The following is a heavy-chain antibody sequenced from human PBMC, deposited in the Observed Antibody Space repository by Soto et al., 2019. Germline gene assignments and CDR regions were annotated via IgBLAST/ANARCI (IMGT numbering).Heavy chain of an antibody. CDR2: VASSGNS. V-gene: IGHV4-31*03. CDR3: VRRLTSIYTYFDS. CDR1: GDSISSGTHY. Sequence: SETLSLTCTVSGDSISSGTHYWNWIRQHPGKGLEWIGYVASSGNSYYSPSLKSRVFMSVDTSKNLFSLKLSSVTAADTAIYYCVRRLTSIYTYFDSWGQGTQVTVSS. J-gene: IGHJ4*02. D-gene: IGHD4-17*01.